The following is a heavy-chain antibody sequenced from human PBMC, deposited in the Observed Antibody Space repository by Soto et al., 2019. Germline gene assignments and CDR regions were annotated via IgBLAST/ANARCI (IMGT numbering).Heavy chain of an antibody. Sequence: QVQLQQWGAGLLKPSETLSLTCAVYGGSFSVYSWTGIRRPPGKGLGWIGEINHSGSTNYNPSLKSRVTISVDTSKNQFSLKLSSVTAADTAVYYCARANYGDPRGYYFDYWGQGTLVTVSS. D-gene: IGHD4-17*01. CDR3: ARANYGDPRGYYFDY. J-gene: IGHJ4*02. CDR2: INHSGST. CDR1: GGSFSVYS. V-gene: IGHV4-34*01.